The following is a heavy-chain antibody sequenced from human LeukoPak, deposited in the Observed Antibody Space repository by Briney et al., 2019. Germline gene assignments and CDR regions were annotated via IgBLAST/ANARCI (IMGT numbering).Heavy chain of an antibody. D-gene: IGHD1-26*01. V-gene: IGHV4-59*01. CDR1: GGSISSYY. J-gene: IGHJ3*02. CDR2: IYYSGST. Sequence: SETLSLTCTVSGGSISSYYWSWIRQPPGKGLEWIGYIYYSGSTNYNPSLKSRVTISVDTSKNQFSLKLSSVTAADTAVYYCARDGRGGSSTFDIWGQGTMVTVSS. CDR3: ARDGRGGSSTFDI.